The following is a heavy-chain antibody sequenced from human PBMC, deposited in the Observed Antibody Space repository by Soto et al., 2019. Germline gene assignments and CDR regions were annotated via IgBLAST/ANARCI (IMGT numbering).Heavy chain of an antibody. CDR2: TRNKANSYTT. CDR3: ARVVGYYTGWYDY. V-gene: IGHV3-72*01. CDR1: GFTFSDHY. Sequence: EVQLVESGGGLVQPGGSLRLSCAASGFTFSDHYMDWVRQAPGKGLEWVGRTRNKANSYTTEYAASVKGRFTISRDDSKNSLYLQMNSLKTEDTAVYYCARVVGYYTGWYDYWGQGTLVTVSS. J-gene: IGHJ4*02. D-gene: IGHD6-19*01.